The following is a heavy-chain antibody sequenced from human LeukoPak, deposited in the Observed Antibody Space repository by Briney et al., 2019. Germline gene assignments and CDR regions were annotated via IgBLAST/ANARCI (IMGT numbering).Heavy chain of an antibody. J-gene: IGHJ3*01. CDR1: GFTLSSYS. CDR2: ISSSSYI. D-gene: IGHD2-15*01. V-gene: IGHV3-21*01. CDR3: ARAGCSGGSCYDS. Sequence: GGSLRLSCAASGFTLSSYSMNWVRQAPGKGLEWDSSISSSSYIYYADSVKGRFTISRDNAKNSLYLQMNSLRAEDTAVYYCARAGCSGGSCYDSWGQGTMVTVSS.